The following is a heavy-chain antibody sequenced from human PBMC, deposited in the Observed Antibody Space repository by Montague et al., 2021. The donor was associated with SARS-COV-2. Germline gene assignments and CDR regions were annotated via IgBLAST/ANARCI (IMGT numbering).Heavy chain of an antibody. D-gene: IGHD3-22*01. V-gene: IGHV4-34*01. J-gene: IGHJ4*02. CDR3: ARGRQHFNMIVVVMTGGEYYLDY. CDR2: INHRGTS. CDR1: GGSFSDYY. Sequence: SETLSLTCAVYGGSFSDYYWSWIRQPPGKGLEWIGEINHRGTSNYNPSLKSRVSISVDTSKNQFSLYLSSVTAADTAVYYCARGRQHFNMIVVVMTGGEYYLDYGGQGTLVTVSS.